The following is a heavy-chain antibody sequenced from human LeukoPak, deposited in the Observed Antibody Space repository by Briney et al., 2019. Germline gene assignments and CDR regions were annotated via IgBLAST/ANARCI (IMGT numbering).Heavy chain of an antibody. CDR2: IYYSGST. V-gene: IGHV4-39*01. J-gene: IGHJ4*02. CDR3: ASWGGGVNYDFWSGQPFDY. CDR1: GGSISSSSYY. Sequence: SETLSLTCTVSGGSISSSSYYWGWIRHPPGKGLEGLGCIYYSGSTYSNPSLRSRVTISVDTSKNQFSLKLGSVTAADTAVYYRASWGGGVNYDFWSGQPFDYWGQGTLVTVSS. D-gene: IGHD3-3*01.